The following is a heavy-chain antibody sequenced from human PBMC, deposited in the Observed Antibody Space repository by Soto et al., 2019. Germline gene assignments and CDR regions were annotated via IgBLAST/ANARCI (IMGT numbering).Heavy chain of an antibody. V-gene: IGHV3-11*05. J-gene: IGHJ4*02. CDR3: ARERAYSSGWYDFDY. D-gene: IGHD6-19*01. Sequence: QVQLVESGGGLVKPGGSLRLSCAVSGFTFSDYYMSWIRQAPGKGLEWISYISSSSSYTNYADSVKGRFTISRDNAKNSLYLQMNSLRAEDTAVYYCARERAYSSGWYDFDYWGQGTLVTVSS. CDR1: GFTFSDYY. CDR2: ISSSSSYT.